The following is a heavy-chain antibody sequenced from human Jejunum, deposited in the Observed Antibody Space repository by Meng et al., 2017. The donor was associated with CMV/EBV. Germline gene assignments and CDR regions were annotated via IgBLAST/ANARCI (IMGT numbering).Heavy chain of an antibody. D-gene: IGHD2/OR15-2a*01. Sequence: CAASGFTFDDYAMRCVRQAPGKGLVWVSRSNTDGSVTSYADSVKGRFTISRDNAKNTLFLELNSLRAEDTAVYYCTRDSRYAFHIWGQGTMVTVSS. CDR3: TRDSRYAFHI. V-gene: IGHV3-74*01. CDR1: GFTFDDYA. CDR2: SNTDGSVT. J-gene: IGHJ3*02.